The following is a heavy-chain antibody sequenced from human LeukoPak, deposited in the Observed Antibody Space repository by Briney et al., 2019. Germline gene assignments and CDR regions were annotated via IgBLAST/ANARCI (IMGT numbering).Heavy chain of an antibody. CDR2: IKQDGSQI. J-gene: IGHJ4*02. CDR1: RFTFSSYW. D-gene: IGHD2-2*01. CDR3: ARIGYSSSCTDY. V-gene: IGHV3-7*01. Sequence: GGSLRLSCAASRFTFSSYWMSWVRQAPGKGLEWVANIKQDGSQIYYVDSVKGRFTISRDNAKNSVFLQMNSLRAGDTGIYYCARIGYSSSCTDYWGQGTLVTVSS.